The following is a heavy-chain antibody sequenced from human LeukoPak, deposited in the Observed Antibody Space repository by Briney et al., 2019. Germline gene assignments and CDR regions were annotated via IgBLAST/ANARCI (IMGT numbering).Heavy chain of an antibody. J-gene: IGHJ3*02. V-gene: IGHV5-51*01. CDR1: GSSFTSYW. CDR3: ARRSERAVAAYAFDI. Sequence: GASLQISCTGSGSSFTSYWIGWVRQLPGKGLEWMGIIYVGDSGARYSPSFQGQVTISADKSISTAYLQWSSLKASDTAMYYCARRSERAVAAYAFDIWGQGTMVTVSS. CDR2: IYVGDSGA. D-gene: IGHD6-19*01.